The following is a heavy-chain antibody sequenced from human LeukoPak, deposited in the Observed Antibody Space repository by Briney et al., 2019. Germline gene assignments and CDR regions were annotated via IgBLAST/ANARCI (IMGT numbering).Heavy chain of an antibody. CDR2: VYYSGST. Sequence: SETLSLTCIVSGGSTSSSTDYWGWIRQPPGKGLEWIGNVYYSGSTYYNPSLKSRVTISVDTSKNQFSLKLHSVTAADTAVYYCANSPSVWRVFDYWGQGALVTVSS. CDR3: ANSPSVWRVFDY. J-gene: IGHJ4*02. CDR1: GGSTSSSTDY. V-gene: IGHV4-39*01. D-gene: IGHD2-21*01.